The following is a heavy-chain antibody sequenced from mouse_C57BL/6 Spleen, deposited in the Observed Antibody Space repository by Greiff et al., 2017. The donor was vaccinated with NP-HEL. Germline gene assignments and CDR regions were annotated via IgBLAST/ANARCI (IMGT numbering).Heavy chain of an antibody. Sequence: QVHVKQPGAELVRPGTSVKLSCKASGYTFTSYWMHWVKQRPGQGLEWIGVIDPSDSYTNYNQKFKGKATLTVDTSSSTAYMQLSSLTSEDSAVYYCATLYYDYDGDFDYWGQGTTLTVSS. V-gene: IGHV1-59*01. CDR2: IDPSDSYT. J-gene: IGHJ2*01. CDR3: ATLYYDYDGDFDY. CDR1: GYTFTSYW. D-gene: IGHD2-4*01.